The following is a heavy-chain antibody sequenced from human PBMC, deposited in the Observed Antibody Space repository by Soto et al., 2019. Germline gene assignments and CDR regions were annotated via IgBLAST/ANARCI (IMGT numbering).Heavy chain of an antibody. CDR3: ARDLSRWQWLGRGIDY. Sequence: QVQLVESGGGVVQPGRSLRLSCAASGFTFSSYGMHWVRQAPGKGLEWVAVIWYDGSNKYYADSVKGRFTISRDNSKNTLYLQMNSLRAEDTAVYYCARDLSRWQWLGRGIDYWGQGTLVTVSS. CDR2: IWYDGSNK. V-gene: IGHV3-33*01. D-gene: IGHD6-19*01. CDR1: GFTFSSYG. J-gene: IGHJ4*02.